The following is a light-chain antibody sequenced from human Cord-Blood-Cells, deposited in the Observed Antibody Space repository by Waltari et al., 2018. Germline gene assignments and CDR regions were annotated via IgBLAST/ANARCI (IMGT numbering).Light chain of an antibody. CDR3: CSYAGSSTLV. CDR2: EGS. J-gene: IGLJ2*01. Sequence: QSALTQPASVSGSPGQSITISCTGTSSDVGRYNLVSWYHQHPGKAPKLMIYEGSKRSSGVYKRVSGSNAGNTASQKISGLQAEDEADYYCCSYAGSSTLVFGGGTKLTVL. CDR1: SSDVGRYNL. V-gene: IGLV2-23*01.